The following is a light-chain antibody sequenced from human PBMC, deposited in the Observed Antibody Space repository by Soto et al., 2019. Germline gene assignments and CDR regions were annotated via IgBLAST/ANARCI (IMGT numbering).Light chain of an antibody. V-gene: IGLV2-11*01. Sequence: QSALTQPRSVSGSPGQSVTISCTGTSSDVGGHNFVSWYQQHPGKAPQLMIYDVTKRPSGVPDRFSGSKSGNTASLTISGLQAEDEADYYCCSYVGSYTYDFGTGTKLTVL. CDR3: CSYVGSYTYD. CDR2: DVT. CDR1: SSDVGGHNF. J-gene: IGLJ1*01.